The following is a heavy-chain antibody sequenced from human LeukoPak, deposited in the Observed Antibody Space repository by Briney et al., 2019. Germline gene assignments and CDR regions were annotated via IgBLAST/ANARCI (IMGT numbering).Heavy chain of an antibody. CDR1: GGSISGSY. V-gene: IGHV4-59*01. CDR2: IYYSGIT. CDR3: ASGGYSGYAFDY. Sequence: SETLSLTCTVSGGSISGSYWSWIRQPPGKGLQWIGYIYYSGITRYNPSLKSRVTISVDTSKNQFSLKLSSVTAADTAVYYCASGGYSGYAFDYWGQGILVTVSS. D-gene: IGHD5-12*01. J-gene: IGHJ4*02.